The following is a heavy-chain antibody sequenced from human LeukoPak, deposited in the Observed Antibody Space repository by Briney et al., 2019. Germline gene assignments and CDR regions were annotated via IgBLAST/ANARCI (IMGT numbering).Heavy chain of an antibody. Sequence: GGSLRLSCAASGFTFSSYEMNWVRQAPGKGLEWVSGISGSGGSTYYADSVKGRFTISRDNSKNTLYLQMNSLRAEDTAVYYCTKDLPAPYDQYYFDYWGQGTLVTVSS. V-gene: IGHV3-23*01. CDR1: GFTFSSYE. CDR2: ISGSGGST. J-gene: IGHJ4*02. CDR3: TKDLPAPYDQYYFDY. D-gene: IGHD3-16*01.